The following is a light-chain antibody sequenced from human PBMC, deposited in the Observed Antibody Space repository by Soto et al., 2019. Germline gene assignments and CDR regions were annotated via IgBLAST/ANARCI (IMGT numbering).Light chain of an antibody. Sequence: EIVLTQSPGTLYWSAGERATLSCRASQSINSNYLAWYQQNPGQAPRLLIYGASSRATGIPDRFSGSGSGTDFTLTISRLEPEDFAVYYGQQYGSSPRTFGQGTKVEIK. CDR2: GAS. CDR3: QQYGSSPRT. V-gene: IGKV3-20*01. J-gene: IGKJ1*01. CDR1: QSINSNY.